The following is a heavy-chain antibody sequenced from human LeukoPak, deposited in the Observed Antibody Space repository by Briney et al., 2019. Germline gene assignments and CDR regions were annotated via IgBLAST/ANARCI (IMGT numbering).Heavy chain of an antibody. CDR3: ARGYCSGGSCYRYYFDY. J-gene: IGHJ4*02. D-gene: IGHD2-15*01. Sequence: GGSLRLSCAASGFIFSNHSMNWVRQAPGKGLEWVSYISGSSNIIYHANSVKGRFTISRDNAKNSLFLQMSGLRADDTAVYYCARGYCSGGSCYRYYFDYWGQGTLVTVSS. CDR1: GFIFSNHS. V-gene: IGHV3-48*01. CDR2: ISGSSNII.